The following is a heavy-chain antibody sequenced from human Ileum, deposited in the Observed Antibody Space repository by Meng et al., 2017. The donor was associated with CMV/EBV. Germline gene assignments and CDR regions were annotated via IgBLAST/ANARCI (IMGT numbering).Heavy chain of an antibody. CDR1: GGSFSGSY. CDR2: IFFSGNT. D-gene: IGHD6-13*01. CDR3: ARFRIAALGNLFDP. Sequence: QVQLQQWGAGLLKPSETLFLTCAVYGGSFSGSYWSWIRQPPGKGLEWIGYIFFSGNTYYNPSLNNRVIISIDTPRNQFSLKVDSVTAADTAVYYCARFRIAALGNLFDPWGHGTLVTVSS. V-gene: IGHV4-34*02. J-gene: IGHJ5*02.